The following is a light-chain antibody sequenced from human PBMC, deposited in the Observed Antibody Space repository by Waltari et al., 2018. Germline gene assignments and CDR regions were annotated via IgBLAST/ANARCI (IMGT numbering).Light chain of an antibody. CDR3: QQYNFWPRT. CDR1: QRVGNN. Sequence: DIVMTQSPGTLSVSPGERATLSCRASQRVGNNLAWYQQKRGQAPRLLIFGDFTRATDIPARFSGSGSGTEFTLTISGVQSEDFAVYYCQQYNFWPRTFGQGTKVEI. V-gene: IGKV3-15*01. J-gene: IGKJ1*01. CDR2: GDF.